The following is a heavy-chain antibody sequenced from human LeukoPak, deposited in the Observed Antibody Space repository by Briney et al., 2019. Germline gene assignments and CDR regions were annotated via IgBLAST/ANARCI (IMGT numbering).Heavy chain of an antibody. Sequence: ASQTLSLTCTVSGGSVSSGGYYWSWIRQHPGKGLEWIGYIYYSGSTYYNPSLKSRVTISVDTSKNQFSLKLSSVTAADTAVYYCARGVVVVTAIDYWGQGTLVTVSS. CDR3: ARGVVVVTAIDY. V-gene: IGHV4-31*03. CDR2: IYYSGST. D-gene: IGHD2-21*02. CDR1: GGSVSSGGYY. J-gene: IGHJ4*02.